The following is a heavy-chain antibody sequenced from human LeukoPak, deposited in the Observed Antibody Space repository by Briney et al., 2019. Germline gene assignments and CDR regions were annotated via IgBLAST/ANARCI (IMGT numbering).Heavy chain of an antibody. CDR3: ARYSVDYGPWFPEF. V-gene: IGHV1-2*02. CDR1: GYTFTGYY. Sequence: ASVKVSCKTSGYTFTGYYVNWVRQATGQGHEWMGWVNPDNGVTHFSQKFQGRVTMTRDTSISTAYMELNRLTSDDTAVYYCARYSVDYGPWFPEFWGQGTLVTVSS. J-gene: IGHJ4*02. D-gene: IGHD1-26*01. CDR2: VNPDNGVT.